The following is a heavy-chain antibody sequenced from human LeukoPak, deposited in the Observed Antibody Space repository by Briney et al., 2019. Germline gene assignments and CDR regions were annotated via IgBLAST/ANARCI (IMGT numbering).Heavy chain of an antibody. CDR3: ARDYDSSGYYYYHAFDI. CDR2: FDPEDGET. V-gene: IGHV1-24*01. D-gene: IGHD3-22*01. CDR1: GYTLTELS. J-gene: IGHJ3*02. Sequence: ASVQVSCKVSGYTLTELSMHWVRQAPGKGLEWMGGFDPEDGETVYAQKFQGRVTMTEDTSTDTAYMELSSLRSEDTAVYYCARDYDSSGYYYYHAFDIWGQGTMVTVSS.